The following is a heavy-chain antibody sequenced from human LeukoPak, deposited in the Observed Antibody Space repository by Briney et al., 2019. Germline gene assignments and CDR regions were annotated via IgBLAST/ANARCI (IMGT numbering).Heavy chain of an antibody. V-gene: IGHV4-59*01. CDR3: AKDPGFKSYGYFFGY. Sequence: PSETLSLTCTVSGGSISSYYWSWIRQPPGKGLEWIGYIYYSGSTNYKPSLKSRVTISVDTSKNQFSLKLSSVTAADTAVYYCAKDPGFKSYGYFFGYWGQGTLVTVSS. CDR1: GGSISSYY. D-gene: IGHD5-18*01. CDR2: IYYSGST. J-gene: IGHJ4*02.